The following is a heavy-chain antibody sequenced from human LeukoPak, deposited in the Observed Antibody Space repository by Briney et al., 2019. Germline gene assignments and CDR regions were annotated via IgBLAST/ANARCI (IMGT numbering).Heavy chain of an antibody. J-gene: IGHJ4*02. Sequence: GGSLRLSCAASGFTVSSNYMSWVRQAPGKGLEWVSGVSGSGGSTYYADSVKGRFTISRDNSKNTLSLQMSSLRAEDTAVYYCASSGSSSGDYWGQGTLVTVSS. CDR3: ASSGSSSGDY. V-gene: IGHV3-23*01. CDR2: VSGSGGST. D-gene: IGHD1-26*01. CDR1: GFTVSSNY.